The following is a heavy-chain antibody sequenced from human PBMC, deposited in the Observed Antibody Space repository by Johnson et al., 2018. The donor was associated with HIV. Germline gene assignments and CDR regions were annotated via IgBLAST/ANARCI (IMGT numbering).Heavy chain of an antibody. D-gene: IGHD5-18*01. CDR2: ISGSGGST. J-gene: IGHJ3*02. CDR1: GFTCSSYA. Sequence: VQLVESGGGVVQPGRSLRLSCAASGFTCSSYAMSWVRQAPGKGLEWVSAISGSGGSTYYADSVKGRFTISRDNSKNTLYLQMNSLRAEDTAVYYCSRPTHSYVYAFDIWGQGTMVTVSS. V-gene: IGHV3-23*04. CDR3: SRPTHSYVYAFDI.